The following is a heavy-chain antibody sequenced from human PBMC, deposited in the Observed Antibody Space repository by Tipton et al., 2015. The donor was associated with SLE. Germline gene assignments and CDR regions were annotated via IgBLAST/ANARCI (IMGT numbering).Heavy chain of an antibody. J-gene: IGHJ2*01. Sequence: TLSLTCAVYGGSFSGFSWSWIRQPPGKGLEWIGEINRSGGTNHNPSLKSRVTISVDTSKNQFSLKLRSVTAADTAVYYCARDHGYFDLWGRGTLVTVSS. CDR2: INRSGGT. CDR1: GGSFSGFS. CDR3: ARDHGYFDL. V-gene: IGHV4-34*01.